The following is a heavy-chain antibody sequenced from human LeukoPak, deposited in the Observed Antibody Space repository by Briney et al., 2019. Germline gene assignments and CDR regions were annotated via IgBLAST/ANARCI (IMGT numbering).Heavy chain of an antibody. V-gene: IGHV4-39*01. CDR3: ARPYSSSDWYFDL. CDR2: IYYGGST. CDR1: GGSISSSSYY. Sequence: PSETLSLTCTVSGGSISSSSYYWGCIRQPPGKGLEWIGNIYYGGSTYYNPSLKSRVTISVDTSKNQFSLKLTSVTAADTAVYYCARPYSSSDWYFDLWGRGTLVTVSS. D-gene: IGHD6-6*01. J-gene: IGHJ2*01.